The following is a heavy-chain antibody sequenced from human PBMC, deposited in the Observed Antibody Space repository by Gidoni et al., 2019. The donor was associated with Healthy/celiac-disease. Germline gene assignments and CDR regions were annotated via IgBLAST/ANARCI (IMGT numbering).Heavy chain of an antibody. Sequence: QVQLVESGGGVVQPGRSLRLSCAASGFTFSSYAMHWVRQAPGKGLGWVAVISYDGSNKYYADSVKGRFTISRDNSKNTLYLQMNSLRAEDTAVYYCARDLYCSSTSCYVGYYYYGMDVWGQGTTVTVSS. D-gene: IGHD2-2*01. CDR3: ARDLYCSSTSCYVGYYYYGMDV. J-gene: IGHJ6*02. CDR1: GFTFSSYA. V-gene: IGHV3-30-3*01. CDR2: ISYDGSNK.